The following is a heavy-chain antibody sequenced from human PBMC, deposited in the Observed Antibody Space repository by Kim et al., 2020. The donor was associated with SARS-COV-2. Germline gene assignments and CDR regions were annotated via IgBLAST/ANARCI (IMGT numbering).Heavy chain of an antibody. D-gene: IGHD3-16*02. CDR2: VNAGNGNT. CDR3: AREGGGSIGLGFDP. Sequence: ASVKVSCKASGYTFAPYAVHWMRQAPGQSLQWMGWVNAGNGNTRYSQNFQGRVTITRDPSATSVYMELSSLTSEDTAVYYCAREGGGSIGLGFDPWGQGTLVIVSS. V-gene: IGHV1-3*01. J-gene: IGHJ5*02. CDR1: GYTFAPYA.